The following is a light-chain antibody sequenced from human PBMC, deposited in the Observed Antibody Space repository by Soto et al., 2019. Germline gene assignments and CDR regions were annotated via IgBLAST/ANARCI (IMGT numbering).Light chain of an antibody. V-gene: IGLV1-47*01. CDR2: RNN. CDR1: SSNIGSNY. CDR3: AAWDDSLSGQV. J-gene: IGLJ1*01. Sequence: QAVVTQPPSASGTPGQRVTISCSGSSSNIGSNYVYWYQQLPGTAPKLLIYRNNQRPSGVPDRFSGSKSGTSASLAISGLRSEDEAAYYCAAWDDSLSGQVFGTGTKLTVL.